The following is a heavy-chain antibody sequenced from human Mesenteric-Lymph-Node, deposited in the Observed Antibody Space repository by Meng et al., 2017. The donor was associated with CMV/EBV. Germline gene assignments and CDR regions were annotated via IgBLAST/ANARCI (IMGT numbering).Heavy chain of an antibody. V-gene: IGHV4-39*01. Sequence: SETLSLTCTVSGGSISSSSYYWGWIRQPPGKGLEWIGSIYYSGSTYYNPSLKSRVTISVDTSKNQFSLKLSSVTAADTAVYYCARQGETGSIVVVPAAPYYYYYGMDVWGQGTTVTVSS. CDR2: IYYSGST. J-gene: IGHJ6*02. D-gene: IGHD2-2*01. CDR3: ARQGETGSIVVVPAAPYYYYYGMDV. CDR1: GGSISSSSYY.